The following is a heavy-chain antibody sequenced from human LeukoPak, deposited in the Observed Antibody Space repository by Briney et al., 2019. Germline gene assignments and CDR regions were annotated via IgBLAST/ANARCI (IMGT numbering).Heavy chain of an antibody. J-gene: IGHJ4*02. Sequence: ASVKVSCKASGYTFTSYYMHWVRQAPGQGLEWMGIINPSGGSTSYAQKFQGRVTMTRDTSTSTVYMELSSPRSEDTAVYYCARSMIVVVIDYWGQGTLVTVSS. CDR3: ARSMIVVVIDY. V-gene: IGHV1-46*01. CDR1: GYTFTSYY. D-gene: IGHD3-22*01. CDR2: INPSGGST.